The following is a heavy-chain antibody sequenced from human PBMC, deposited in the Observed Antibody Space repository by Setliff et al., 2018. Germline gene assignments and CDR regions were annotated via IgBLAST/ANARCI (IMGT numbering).Heavy chain of an antibody. CDR1: GGSISSHY. Sequence: SETLSLTCTVSGGSISSHYWSWIRQPPGKGLEWIGYIYYSGSTNYNPSLKSRVTISVDTSKNQFSLKLSSVTAADTAVYYCARAEHGYDFWSGYYTNTYFVDWGQGTLVTVSS. CDR3: ARAEHGYDFWSGYYTNTYFVD. CDR2: IYYSGST. V-gene: IGHV4-59*11. J-gene: IGHJ4*02. D-gene: IGHD3-3*01.